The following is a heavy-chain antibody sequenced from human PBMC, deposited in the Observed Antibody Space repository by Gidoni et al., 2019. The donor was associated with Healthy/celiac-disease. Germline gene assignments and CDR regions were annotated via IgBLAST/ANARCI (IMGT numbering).Heavy chain of an antibody. CDR3: ARDGKYSFLDY. D-gene: IGHD5-18*01. V-gene: IGHV4-34*01. J-gene: IGHJ4*02. CDR1: GGSFSGYY. Sequence: QVQLQQWGAGLLKPSETLSLTCAVYGGSFSGYYWSWIRQPPGKGLEWIGEINHSGSTNYNPSLKSRVTISVDTSKNQFSLKLSSVTAADTAVYYCARDGKYSFLDYWGQGTLVTVSS. CDR2: INHSGST.